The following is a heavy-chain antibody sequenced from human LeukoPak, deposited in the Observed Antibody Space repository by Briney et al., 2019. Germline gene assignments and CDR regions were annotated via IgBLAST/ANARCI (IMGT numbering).Heavy chain of an antibody. J-gene: IGHJ4*02. CDR1: GYTFTGYY. D-gene: IGHD3-22*01. CDR3: ARDDDRAREIDY. V-gene: IGHV1-2*02. Sequence: GASVKVSCKASGYTFTGYYMHWVRQAPGQGLEWMGWINPNSGGTNYAQKFQGRVTMTRDTSISTAYMELSSLRSEDTAMYYCARDDDRAREIDYWGQGTLVTVSS. CDR2: INPNSGGT.